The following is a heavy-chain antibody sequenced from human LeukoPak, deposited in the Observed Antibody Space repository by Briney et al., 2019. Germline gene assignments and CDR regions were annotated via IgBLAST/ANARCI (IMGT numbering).Heavy chain of an antibody. D-gene: IGHD5-24*01. J-gene: IGHJ3*02. CDR3: AKPAEMATIQGSAFDI. CDR1: GFTFSSYG. CDR2: ISYDGSNK. Sequence: GGSLRLSCAASGFTFSSYGMHWVRQAPGKGLEWVAVISYDGSNKYYADSVKGRLTISRDNSKNTLYLQMNSLRAEDTAVYYCAKPAEMATIQGSAFDIWGQGTMVTVSS. V-gene: IGHV3-30*18.